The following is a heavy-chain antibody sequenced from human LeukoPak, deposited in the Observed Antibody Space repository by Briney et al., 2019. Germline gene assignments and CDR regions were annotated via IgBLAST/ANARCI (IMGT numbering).Heavy chain of an antibody. V-gene: IGHV3-23*01. CDR2: ISGSGGNT. CDR1: GFTVSSNY. CDR3: AKGTTIMVRGVIDY. Sequence: WGSLRLSCAASGFTVSSNYMSWVRQAPGTGLEWVSAISGSGGNTYYTDSVKGRFTISRDNSKYTLYLQMNSLRTEDTAVYYCAKGTTIMVRGVIDYWGQGTLVTVSS. D-gene: IGHD3-10*01. J-gene: IGHJ4*02.